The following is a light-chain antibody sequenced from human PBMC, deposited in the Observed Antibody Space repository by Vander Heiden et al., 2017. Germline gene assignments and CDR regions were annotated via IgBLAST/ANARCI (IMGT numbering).Light chain of an antibody. CDR2: AAS. CDR3: QQSFTTPLT. Sequence: DIQMTQSPSSLSASVGDRVTITCRASQYISNYLKWYQQKPGKAPKLLIYAASNLQSGVPSRFSGSGSGIDFTLTISSLQPEDFATYYCQQSFTTPLTFGGGTKVEIK. J-gene: IGKJ4*01. V-gene: IGKV1-39*01. CDR1: QYISNY.